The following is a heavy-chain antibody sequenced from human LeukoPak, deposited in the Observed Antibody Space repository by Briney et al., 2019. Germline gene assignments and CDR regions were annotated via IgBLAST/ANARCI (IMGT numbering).Heavy chain of an antibody. Sequence: PGGSLRLSCAASGFTFSTYWMSWVRQAPGKGLEWVANIKQDGSEKYYLDSVKGRFTISRDNAKNSLYLQMNSLRAEDTAVYFCTSEAAAGIDYWGQGTLVTVSS. CDR1: GFTFSTYW. V-gene: IGHV3-7*01. CDR3: TSEAAAGIDY. J-gene: IGHJ4*02. CDR2: IKQDGSEK. D-gene: IGHD6-13*01.